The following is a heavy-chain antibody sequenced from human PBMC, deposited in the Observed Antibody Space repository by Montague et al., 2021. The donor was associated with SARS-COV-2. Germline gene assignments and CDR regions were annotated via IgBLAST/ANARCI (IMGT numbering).Heavy chain of an antibody. Sequence: SETRSLTCAVYGGSFSDYHWTWIRQSPGGGLEWIGQINYGGSTRYNPSLRSRVTISIDTSKNQFSLKLTSVTAAATAVYYCARGAPGYWGQGTLVTVSS. CDR1: GGSFSDYH. D-gene: IGHD1-1*01. J-gene: IGHJ4*02. CDR3: ARGAPGY. CDR2: INYGGST. V-gene: IGHV4-34*01.